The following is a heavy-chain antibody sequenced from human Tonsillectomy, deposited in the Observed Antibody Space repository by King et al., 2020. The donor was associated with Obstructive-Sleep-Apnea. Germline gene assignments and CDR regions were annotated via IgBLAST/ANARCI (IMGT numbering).Heavy chain of an antibody. Sequence: VQLQQWGAGLLKPSETLSLTCAVYGGSFSGYYWNWIRQPPGKGLEWSGEINHSVSTNYNPSLKSRVTMAVDTSKKQFSLNLSSVTAADTAVYYCASGDEQLIPTYFDYWGQGTLVTVSS. V-gene: IGHV4-34*01. CDR2: INHSVST. CDR1: GGSFSGYY. J-gene: IGHJ4*02. D-gene: IGHD6-13*01. CDR3: ASGDEQLIPTYFDY.